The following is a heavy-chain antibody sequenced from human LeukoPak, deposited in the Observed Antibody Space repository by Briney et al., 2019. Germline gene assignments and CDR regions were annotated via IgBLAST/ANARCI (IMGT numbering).Heavy chain of an antibody. Sequence: PGRSLRLSCAASGFTFSSYGMHWVRQAPGKGLEWVAVIWYDGSNKYYADSVKGRFTISRDNSKNTLYLQVNSLRAEDTAVYYCAKDRRAVGALDYWGQGTLVTVSS. V-gene: IGHV3-33*06. D-gene: IGHD1-26*01. J-gene: IGHJ4*02. CDR3: AKDRRAVGALDY. CDR1: GFTFSSYG. CDR2: IWYDGSNK.